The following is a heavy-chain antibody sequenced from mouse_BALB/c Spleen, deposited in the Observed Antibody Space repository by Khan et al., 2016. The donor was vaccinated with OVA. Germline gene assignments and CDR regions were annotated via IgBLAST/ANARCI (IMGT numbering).Heavy chain of an antibody. CDR3: GRGRSY. V-gene: IGHV3-2*02. CDR2: ITYSGST. J-gene: IGHJ3*01. Sequence: EVKLLESGPGLVKPSQSLSLTCTVTGFLITSDYAWNWIRQFPGDVLDWMGYITYSGSTSYHPSLKSRISITRDTSKNQFFLQLNSVTTEDTATYYCGRGRSYWGQGTLVTVSA. CDR1: GFLITSDYA.